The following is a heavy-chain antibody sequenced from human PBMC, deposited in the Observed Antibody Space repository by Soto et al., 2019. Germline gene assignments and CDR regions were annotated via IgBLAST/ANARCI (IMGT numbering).Heavy chain of an antibody. V-gene: IGHV3-33*01. CDR2: IWYDGSNT. CDR3: ARDQRRDGYNRSDY. D-gene: IGHD5-12*01. J-gene: IGHJ4*02. CDR1: GLTFSSYA. Sequence: HPGGSLRLSCAASGLTFSSYAMHWVRQAPGKGLEWVGFIWYDGSNTFYAESVKGRFTISRDNSKNTLYLQMNNLRAEDTAVYYCARDQRRDGYNRSDYWGQGTPVTVSS.